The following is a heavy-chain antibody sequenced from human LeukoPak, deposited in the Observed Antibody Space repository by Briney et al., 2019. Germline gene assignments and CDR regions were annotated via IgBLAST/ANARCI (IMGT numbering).Heavy chain of an antibody. V-gene: IGHV3-21*01. D-gene: IGHD4/OR15-4a*01. CDR2: ISSSSSYI. Sequence: GGSLRLSCAASGFTFSSYSMNWVRQAPGKGLEWVSSISSSSSYIYYADSVKSRFTISRDNAKNSLYLQMNSLRAEDTAVYYCARDIKSLTDYWGQGTLVTVSS. CDR1: GFTFSSYS. J-gene: IGHJ4*02. CDR3: ARDIKSLTDY.